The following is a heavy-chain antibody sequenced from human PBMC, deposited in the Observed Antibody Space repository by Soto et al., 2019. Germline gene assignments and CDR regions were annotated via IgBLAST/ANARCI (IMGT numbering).Heavy chain of an antibody. D-gene: IGHD3-10*01. CDR3: ERSTDPGSRRYSDS. CDR2: INPSGGDT. CDR1: GYTFTSYN. J-gene: IGHJ5*01. Sequence: QVQLVQSGAEVQKPGASVKVSCKASGYTFTSYNMHRVRQAPGQGLEWMGLINPSGGDTYVAQKFRARVPLTRDTSTSTVYMELRSRRSGDTAVYYCERSTDPGSRRYSDSGGKGTWFTVPS. V-gene: IGHV1-46*01.